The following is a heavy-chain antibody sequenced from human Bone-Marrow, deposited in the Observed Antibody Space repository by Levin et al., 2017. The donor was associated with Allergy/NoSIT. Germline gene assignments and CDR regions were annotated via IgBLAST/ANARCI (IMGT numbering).Heavy chain of an antibody. J-gene: IGHJ5*02. CDR1: GFTFSDYY. V-gene: IGHV3-11*01. CDR3: ARDIHIAAAGHFDP. Sequence: GGSLRLSCAASGFTFSDYYMSWIRQAPGKGLEWVSYISSSGSTIYYADSVKGRFTISRDNAKNSLYLQMNSLRAEDTAVYYCARDIHIAAAGHFDPWGQGTLVTVSS. D-gene: IGHD6-13*01. CDR2: ISSSGSTI.